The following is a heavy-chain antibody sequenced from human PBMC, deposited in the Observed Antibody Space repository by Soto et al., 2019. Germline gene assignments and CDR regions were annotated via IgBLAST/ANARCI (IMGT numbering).Heavy chain of an antibody. Sequence: QVQLVQSGAEVKKPGASVKVSCKASGYTFTSYGISWVRQAPGQGLEWMGWISAHNGNKKYAQKRQGRVTMTTDTSTSTDYMELRSLRSDDTAVYYCAREPNYFDYWGQGTLVTVSS. CDR2: ISAHNGNK. CDR3: AREPNYFDY. V-gene: IGHV1-18*01. CDR1: GYTFTSYG. J-gene: IGHJ4*02.